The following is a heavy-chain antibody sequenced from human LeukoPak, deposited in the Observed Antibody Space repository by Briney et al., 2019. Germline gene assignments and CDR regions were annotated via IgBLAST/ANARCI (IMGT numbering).Heavy chain of an antibody. V-gene: IGHV4-31*03. CDR1: GGSVSSGGYY. D-gene: IGHD3-9*01. CDR3: ARGWGYYDILTGEDWFDP. Sequence: PSETLSLTCTVSGGSVSSGGYYWSWIRQHPGKGLEWIGYIYYSGSTYYNPSLKSRVTISVDTSKNQFSLKLSSVTAADTAVYYCARGWGYYDILTGEDWFDPWGQGTLVTVSS. J-gene: IGHJ5*02. CDR2: IYYSGST.